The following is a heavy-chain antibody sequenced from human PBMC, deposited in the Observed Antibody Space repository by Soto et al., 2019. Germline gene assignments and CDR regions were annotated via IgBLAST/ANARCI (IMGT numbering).Heavy chain of an antibody. CDR1: GYTFSTYW. Sequence: PGESLKISCKASGYTFSTYWIGWVRQMPGKGLEWMGIIYPGDSETRYSPSFQGHVTISADKSIATAYVQWSSLKAPDTAMYYCATRGEGYYDSGSFWSYYYGMDVWGQGTMVTVSS. CDR2: IYPGDSET. J-gene: IGHJ6*02. V-gene: IGHV5-51*01. CDR3: ATRGEGYYDSGSFWSYYYGMDV. D-gene: IGHD3-10*01.